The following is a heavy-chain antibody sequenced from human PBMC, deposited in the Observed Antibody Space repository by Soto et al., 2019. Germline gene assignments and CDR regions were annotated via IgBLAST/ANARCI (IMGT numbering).Heavy chain of an antibody. V-gene: IGHV3-21*01. J-gene: IGHJ4*02. CDR1: GFTFSNYK. CDR3: ARDPRSPLDY. Sequence: EVQLVESGGGLVKPGGSLRLSCAASGFTFSNYKMNWVRQAPGKGLEWVSSISSGSSDIYYADSVKGRFTLSRDNAKYSLYLQMNSLSVEDTDVYDCARDPRSPLDYWGQGTLVTVSS. CDR2: ISSGSSDI. D-gene: IGHD3-10*01.